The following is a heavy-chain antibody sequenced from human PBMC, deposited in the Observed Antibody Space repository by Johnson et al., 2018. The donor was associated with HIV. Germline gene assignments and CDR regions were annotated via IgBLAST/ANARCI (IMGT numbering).Heavy chain of an antibody. CDR3: ARGRKDIESSDGLDNDGFDM. J-gene: IGHJ3*02. CDR2: ISYNSGKK. CDR1: EFTFSHFA. V-gene: IGHV3-30*04. Sequence: VESGRSLRIFCAVSEFTFSHFAMHWVRLAPGKGLQWVAVISYNSGKKYYADSVKGRFIISRDNFRNTLYLQMDSLRPEDTALYYCARGRKDIESSDGLDNDGFDMWGQGTLVTVSS. D-gene: IGHD2-2*03.